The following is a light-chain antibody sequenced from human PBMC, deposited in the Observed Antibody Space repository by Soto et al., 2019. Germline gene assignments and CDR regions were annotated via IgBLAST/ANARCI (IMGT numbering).Light chain of an antibody. CDR1: SSNIGNNY. V-gene: IGLV1-51*01. CDR3: GMWDSSLRLVV. J-gene: IGLJ2*01. Sequence: HSVLTQPPSVSAAPGQKVTISCSGSSSNIGNNYVSWYQQLPGTAPKLLIYDTIRRPSGIPDRFSGSKSGTSATLDITGLQTGDEADYYCGMWDSSLRLVVFGGGTKVTVL. CDR2: DTI.